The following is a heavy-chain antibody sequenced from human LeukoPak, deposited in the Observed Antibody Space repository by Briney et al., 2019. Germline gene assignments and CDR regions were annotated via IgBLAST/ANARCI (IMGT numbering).Heavy chain of an antibody. D-gene: IGHD6-13*01. V-gene: IGHV4-4*07. J-gene: IGHJ6*02. CDR3: ARRAANYYGMDV. CDR1: GGSINSYY. Sequence: SETLSLTCTVSGGSINSYYWSWIRQSAEKGLEWIGHIYTSGRTNYNPSLKSRVTMSVDTSKNQFSLKLSFVTAADTAVYYCARRAANYYGMDVWGQGTTVTVFS. CDR2: IYTSGRT.